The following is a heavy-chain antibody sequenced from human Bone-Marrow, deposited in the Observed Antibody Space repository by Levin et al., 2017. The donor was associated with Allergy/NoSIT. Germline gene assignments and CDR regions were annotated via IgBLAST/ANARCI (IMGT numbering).Heavy chain of an antibody. CDR1: GLSLGNFA. CDR2: ISPDGKSE. V-gene: IGHV3-30*04. Sequence: GGSLRLSCAASGLSLGNFAMDWVRQAPGKGLEWVAVISPDGKSESYADSVTGRFTISRDNSKNTLSLQMTSLRAEDTAVYYCAKAAVTSYYYYHGMDVWGQGTTGAVSS. D-gene: IGHD1-1*01. J-gene: IGHJ6*02. CDR3: AKAAVTSYYYYHGMDV.